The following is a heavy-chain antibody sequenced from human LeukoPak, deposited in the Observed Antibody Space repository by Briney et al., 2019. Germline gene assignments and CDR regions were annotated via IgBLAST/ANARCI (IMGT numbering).Heavy chain of an antibody. J-gene: IGHJ2*01. CDR2: VYTTGAGST. V-gene: IGHV4-38-2*02. D-gene: IGHD3-3*01. CDR3: ARGQIYDYWTPVSWKFDL. CDR1: GFSITSGYF. Sequence: SETLSLTCTVSGFSITSGYFWGWIRQPPGKGLEWIGNVYTTGAGSTYHNPSLKSRVTVSSDTSKNQASLKLNSVTAADTAVYYCARGQIYDYWTPVSWKFDLWGRGTLVTVSS.